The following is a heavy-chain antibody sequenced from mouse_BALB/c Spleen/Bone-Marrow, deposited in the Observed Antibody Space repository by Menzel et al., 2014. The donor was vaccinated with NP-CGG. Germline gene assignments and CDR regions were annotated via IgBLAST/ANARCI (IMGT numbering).Heavy chain of an antibody. D-gene: IGHD1-2*01. CDR2: VWAGGST. CDR1: GFSLTSYG. CDR3: ARGLLRLRGYAMDY. V-gene: IGHV2-9*02. Sequence: VQLVESGPGLVAPSQSLSITCTVSGFSLTSYGVHWVRQPPGKGLEWLGVVWAGGSTNYNSALMSRLSISKDNSKSQFFLKMNSLQTDDTAMYYCARGLLRLRGYAMDYWGQGTSVTVSS. J-gene: IGHJ4*01.